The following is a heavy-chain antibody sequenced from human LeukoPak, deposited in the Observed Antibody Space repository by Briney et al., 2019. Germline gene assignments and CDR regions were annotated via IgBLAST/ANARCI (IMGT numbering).Heavy chain of an antibody. CDR1: GFTFSSYA. CDR2: ISSNGGTT. D-gene: IGHD3-10*01. J-gene: IGHJ4*02. Sequence: GGSLRLSCAASGFTFSSYAMHWVRPAPGKGLEYVSAISSNGGTTYYANSVKGRFTISRDNSKNTLCLQMGSLRAEDMAVYYCARGDTMIRGLDSWGQGTLVTVSS. CDR3: ARGDTMIRGLDS. V-gene: IGHV3-64*01.